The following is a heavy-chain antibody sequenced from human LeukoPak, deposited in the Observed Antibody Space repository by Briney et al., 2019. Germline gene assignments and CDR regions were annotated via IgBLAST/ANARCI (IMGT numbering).Heavy chain of an antibody. D-gene: IGHD3-22*01. CDR1: GGSFSGYY. J-gene: IGHJ5*02. CDR2: INHIRST. V-gene: IGHV4-34*01. Sequence: SETLSLTCAVYGGSFSGYYWSWIRQPPGKGLEWIGEINHIRSTNYNPSLKSRVTISVDTYKNQFSLKLSSLTAADTAVYYCARGPNSSGYYLVPWFDPWGQGTLVTVSS. CDR3: ARGPNSSGYYLVPWFDP.